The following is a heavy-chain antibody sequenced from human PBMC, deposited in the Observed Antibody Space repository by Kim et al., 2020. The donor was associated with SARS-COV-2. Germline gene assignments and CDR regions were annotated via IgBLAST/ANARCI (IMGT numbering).Heavy chain of an antibody. Sequence: SETLSLTCTVSGGSISSSSYYWGWIRQPPGKGLEWIGSIYYSGSTYYNPSLKSRVTISVDTSKNQFSLKLSSVTAADTAVYYCARQAHSYGIDYWGQGTLVTVSS. V-gene: IGHV4-39*01. CDR1: GGSISSSSYY. CDR2: IYYSGST. CDR3: ARQAHSYGIDY. D-gene: IGHD5-18*01. J-gene: IGHJ4*02.